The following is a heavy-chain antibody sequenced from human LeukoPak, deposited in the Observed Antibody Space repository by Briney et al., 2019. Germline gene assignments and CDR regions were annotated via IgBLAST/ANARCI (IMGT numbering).Heavy chain of an antibody. Sequence: SVKVSCKASGGTFISHAISWVRQAPGQGLEWMGGIIPIFGTANYAQKFQGRVTITADESTSTAYMELSSLRSEDTAVYYCARVPSPYCSSTSCHNWFDPWGQGTLVTVSS. V-gene: IGHV1-69*13. D-gene: IGHD2-2*01. CDR2: IIPIFGTA. CDR3: ARVPSPYCSSTSCHNWFDP. J-gene: IGHJ5*02. CDR1: GGTFISHA.